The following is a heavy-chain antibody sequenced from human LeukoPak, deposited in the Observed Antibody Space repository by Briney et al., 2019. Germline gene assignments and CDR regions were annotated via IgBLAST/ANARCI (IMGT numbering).Heavy chain of an antibody. CDR1: GGSISSYF. D-gene: IGHD4-23*01. J-gene: IGHJ5*02. CDR2: IYYSGST. CDR3: ARHGNADWFDP. Sequence: SETLSLTCTVSGGSISSYFWNWIRQPPGKGLERIGYIYYSGSTNYNPSLKSRVTISVDTSKNQFSLKLSSVTAADTAVYYCARHGNADWFDPWGQGTLVTVSS. V-gene: IGHV4-59*08.